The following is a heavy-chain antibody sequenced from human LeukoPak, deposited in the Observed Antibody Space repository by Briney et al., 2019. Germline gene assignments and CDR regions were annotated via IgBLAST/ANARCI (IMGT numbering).Heavy chain of an antibody. Sequence: ASVKVSCKASGYTFTSYYMHWVRQAPGQGLEWMGIINPSGGSTSYAQKFQGRVTMTRDTSISTAYMELSRLRSDDTAVYYCARGGFGDPTVDYWGQGTLVTVSS. V-gene: IGHV1-46*01. CDR1: GYTFTSYY. CDR2: INPSGGST. J-gene: IGHJ4*02. D-gene: IGHD3-10*01. CDR3: ARGGFGDPTVDY.